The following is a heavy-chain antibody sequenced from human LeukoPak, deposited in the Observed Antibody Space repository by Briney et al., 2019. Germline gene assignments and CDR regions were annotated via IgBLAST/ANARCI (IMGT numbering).Heavy chain of an antibody. CDR3: ARGESVVTPFDY. CDR2: IYHSGST. J-gene: IGHJ4*02. CDR1: GGSISSSSYY. D-gene: IGHD4-23*01. Sequence: TSETLSLTRTVSGGSISSSSYYWGWIRQPPGKGLEWIGSIYHSGSTYYNPSLKSRVTISVDRSKNQFSLKLSSVTAADTAVYYCARGESVVTPFDYWGQGTLVTVSS. V-gene: IGHV4-39*07.